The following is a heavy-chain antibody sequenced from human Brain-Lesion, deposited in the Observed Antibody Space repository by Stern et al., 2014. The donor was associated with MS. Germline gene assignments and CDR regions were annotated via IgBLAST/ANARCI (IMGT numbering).Heavy chain of an antibody. V-gene: IGHV4-61*02. Sequence: VQLVESGPGLVKPSQTLSVTCTVSGDSISRANYFWSWIRQAAGKRLEWIGRIHASGSTFYNPSLKSRVTISVDPSKTQFSLKLNSVTAEDTAVYYCARASAPLYSGNWFDSWGQGTLVSVSS. D-gene: IGHD5-18*01. CDR1: GDSISRANYF. CDR3: ARASAPLYSGNWFDS. CDR2: IHASGST. J-gene: IGHJ5*01.